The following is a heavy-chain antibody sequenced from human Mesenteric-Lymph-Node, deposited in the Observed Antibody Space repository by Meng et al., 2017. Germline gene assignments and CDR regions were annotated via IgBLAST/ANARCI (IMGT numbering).Heavy chain of an antibody. CDR1: GGSISSGNHY. CDR2: IYYSGST. Sequence: QVQLQQPGPGLVNTSPPPSLTCTVSGGSISSGNHYWSWIRQHPGKGLEYIGYIYYSGSTYYNPSLKSRVIISVDTSKNQFSLNLNSVTAADAAVYYCARDSPGGYGYFDSWGQGTLVTVSS. V-gene: IGHV4-30-4*01. D-gene: IGHD5-12*01. CDR3: ARDSPGGYGYFDS. J-gene: IGHJ4*02.